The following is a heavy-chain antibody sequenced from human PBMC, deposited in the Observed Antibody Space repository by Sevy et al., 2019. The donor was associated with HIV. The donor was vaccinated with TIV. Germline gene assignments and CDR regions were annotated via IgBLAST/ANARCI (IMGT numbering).Heavy chain of an antibody. Sequence: GGSLRLSCAASGFTVSSNYMSWVRQAPGKELEWVSVIYSGGSTYYADSVKGRFTISRDNSKNTLYLQMNSLRAEDTAVYYCAVVGGSGSYQYYFDYWGQGTLVTVSS. CDR1: GFTVSSNY. CDR2: IYSGGST. V-gene: IGHV3-66*02. CDR3: AVVGGSGSYQYYFDY. D-gene: IGHD3-10*01. J-gene: IGHJ4*02.